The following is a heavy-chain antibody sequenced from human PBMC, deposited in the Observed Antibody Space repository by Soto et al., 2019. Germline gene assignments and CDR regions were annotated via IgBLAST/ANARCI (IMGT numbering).Heavy chain of an antibody. V-gene: IGHV3-7*05. CDR2: IKQDGSEK. J-gene: IGHJ6*02. CDR3: ARDGHKDYYYYYGMDV. CDR1: GFTFSSYW. Sequence: PGGSLRLSCAASGFTFSSYWMSWVRQAPGKGLEWVANIKQDGSEKYYVDSVKGRFTISRDNAKNSLYLQMNSLRAEDSALYYCARDGHKDYYYYYGMDVWGQGTTVTVSS.